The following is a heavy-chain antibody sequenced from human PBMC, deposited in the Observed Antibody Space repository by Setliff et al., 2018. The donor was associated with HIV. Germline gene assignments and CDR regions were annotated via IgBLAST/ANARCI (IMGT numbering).Heavy chain of an antibody. D-gene: IGHD3-22*01. CDR3: ARADYDTGTYYFDF. Sequence: SETLSLTCTVSGGSISSPYWSWIRQPPGKGLEWIGYIYYNGSANYNPSLKSRVTISVDTSKKQFSLRLSSVTAADTAVYYCARADYDTGTYYFDFWGHGTLVTVSS. CDR1: GGSISSPY. CDR2: IYYNGSA. V-gene: IGHV4-59*11. J-gene: IGHJ4*01.